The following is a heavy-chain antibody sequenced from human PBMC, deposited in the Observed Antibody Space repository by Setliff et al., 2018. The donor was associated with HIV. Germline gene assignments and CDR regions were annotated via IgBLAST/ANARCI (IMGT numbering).Heavy chain of an antibody. D-gene: IGHD4-17*01. J-gene: IGHJ4*02. V-gene: IGHV1-69*13. CDR2: IIPVFRTP. CDR3: ARDRHYGVLPWYFET. CDR1: ARIFSNYP. Sequence: AASVKVSCKASARIFSNYPISWVRQAPGRGLEWMGGIIPVFRTPDYAQRFQDRLTITADESADTVYMELKSLRHEDTAVYFCARDRHYGVLPWYFETWGPGTLVTVSS.